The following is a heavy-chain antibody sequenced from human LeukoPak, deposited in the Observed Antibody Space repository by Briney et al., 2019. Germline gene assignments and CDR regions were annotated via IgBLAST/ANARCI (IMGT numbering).Heavy chain of an antibody. V-gene: IGHV1-69*13. CDR3: ARAGRGYCSGGSCYVFTY. Sequence: SVKVSCKASGGTFSSYAISWVRQAPGQGLEWMGGIIPIFGTANYAQKFQGRVTITADESASTAYMELSSLRSEDTAVYYCARAGRGYCSGGSCYVFTYWGQGTLVTVSS. D-gene: IGHD2-15*01. CDR1: GGTFSSYA. CDR2: IIPIFGTA. J-gene: IGHJ4*02.